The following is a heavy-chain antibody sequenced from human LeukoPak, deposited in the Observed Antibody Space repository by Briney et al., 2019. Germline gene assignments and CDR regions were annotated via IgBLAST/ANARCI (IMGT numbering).Heavy chain of an antibody. CDR1: GFTLRSYW. Sequence: GGSLRLSCAASGFTLRSYWMSWVRQAPGKGLEWVANIDQDGSAKYYVDSVKGRFTIYRDDAKNSLYLQMNSLRAEDTAVYYCASLGIRGLNWFDPWGQGTLVTVSS. CDR2: IDQDGSAK. D-gene: IGHD3-3*02. CDR3: ASLGIRGLNWFDP. J-gene: IGHJ5*02. V-gene: IGHV3-7*01.